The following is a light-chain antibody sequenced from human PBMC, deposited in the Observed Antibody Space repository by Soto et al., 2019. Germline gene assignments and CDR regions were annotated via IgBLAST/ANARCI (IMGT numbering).Light chain of an antibody. CDR3: QQSYSTPRT. J-gene: IGKJ2*01. V-gene: IGKV1-39*01. Sequence: DIQMTQSPSSLSASVGDRVTITCRASQRVSTYLNWYQQKPEKAPKLLIYAASSLQSGLPSRFSGSGSGTDFTLTISSLQPEDFATYYCQQSYSTPRTFGQGTKLEIK. CDR2: AAS. CDR1: QRVSTY.